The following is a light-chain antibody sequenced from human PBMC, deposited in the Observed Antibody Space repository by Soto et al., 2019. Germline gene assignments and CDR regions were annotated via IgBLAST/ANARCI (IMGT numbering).Light chain of an antibody. J-gene: IGKJ3*01. CDR3: KQRSNWPRFT. CDR1: QSVSSY. V-gene: IGKV3-11*01. Sequence: EIVLMQSPGTLSLSPGERATLSCRASQSVSSYLAWYQQKPGQAPRLLIYDVSNRATGIPARFSGSGSGTDFTLTISSLETEDFAVYYCKQRSNWPRFTFGPGTKVDIK. CDR2: DVS.